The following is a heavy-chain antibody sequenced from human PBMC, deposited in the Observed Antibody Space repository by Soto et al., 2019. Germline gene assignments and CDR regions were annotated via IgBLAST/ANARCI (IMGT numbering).Heavy chain of an antibody. CDR1: GFTFSDYY. CDR3: ARELIAVAGSYFDY. Sequence: PGGPLILSWAASGFTFSDYYMCWIRPAPGKGLEWVSYISSRASTIYYADSVKGRFTISRDNAKNSLYLQMNSLRAEDTAVYYCARELIAVAGSYFDYWGQGSLVTVS. J-gene: IGHJ4*02. V-gene: IGHV3-11*01. D-gene: IGHD6-19*01. CDR2: ISSRASTI.